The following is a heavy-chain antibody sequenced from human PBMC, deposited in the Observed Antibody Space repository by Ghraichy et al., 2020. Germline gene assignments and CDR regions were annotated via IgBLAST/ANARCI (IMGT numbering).Heavy chain of an antibody. V-gene: IGHV3-48*03. CDR2: ISSTGSTI. Sequence: GGSLRLSCAASGFTFSTYEMNWVRQAPGKGLEWVSYISSTGSTIFDADSVKGRFTISRDNAKNSLYLQMNSLRGEDTAVYYCARGAGGTTVIFDYWGPGTLVTVS. J-gene: IGHJ4*02. CDR3: ARGAGGTTVIFDY. D-gene: IGHD4-17*01. CDR1: GFTFSTYE.